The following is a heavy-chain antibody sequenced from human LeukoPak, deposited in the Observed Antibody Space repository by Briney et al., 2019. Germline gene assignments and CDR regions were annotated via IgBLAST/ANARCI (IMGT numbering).Heavy chain of an antibody. J-gene: IGHJ4*02. D-gene: IGHD4-17*01. V-gene: IGHV4-30-4*01. CDR2: IYYRGST. Sequence: PSETLSLTCIVSGGSINSGDYYWTWIRQPPGKGLEWIGHIYYRGSTHYNPSLKSRVTISVDTSKNQFSLKLSSVTAADTAVYYWARETTVTTYHFDYWGQGTLVTVSS. CDR1: GGSINSGDYY. CDR3: ARETTVTTYHFDY.